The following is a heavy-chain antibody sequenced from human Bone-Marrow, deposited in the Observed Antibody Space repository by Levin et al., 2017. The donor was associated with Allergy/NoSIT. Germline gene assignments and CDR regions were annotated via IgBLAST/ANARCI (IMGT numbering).Heavy chain of an antibody. CDR2: ISSSSSYI. D-gene: IGHD1-20*01. CDR3: ARDKSGQYNWNDDYFDY. V-gene: IGHV3-21*01. CDR1: GFTFSSYS. J-gene: IGHJ4*02. Sequence: GGSLRLSCAASGFTFSSYSMNWVRQAPGKGLEWVSSISSSSSYIYYADSVKGRFTISRDNAKNSLYLQMNSLRAEDTAVYYCARDKSGQYNWNDDYFDYWGQGTLVTVSS.